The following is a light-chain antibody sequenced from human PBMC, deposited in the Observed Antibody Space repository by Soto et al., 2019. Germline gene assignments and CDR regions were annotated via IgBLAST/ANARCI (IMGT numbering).Light chain of an antibody. CDR1: PSISSW. CDR3: QQYNSPWT. J-gene: IGKJ1*01. V-gene: IGKV1-5*01. Sequence: DIQMTQSPSTLSASVGDRVTITCRASPSISSWLAWYQQKPGKAPKLLIYDASSLESGVPSRFSGSGSGTDFTLTISSLQPDDFATYYCQQYNSPWTFGQGTKVEIK. CDR2: DAS.